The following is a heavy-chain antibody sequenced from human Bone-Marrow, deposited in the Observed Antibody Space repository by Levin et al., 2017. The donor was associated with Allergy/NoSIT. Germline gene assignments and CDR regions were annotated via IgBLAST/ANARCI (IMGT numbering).Heavy chain of an antibody. D-gene: IGHD2-15*01. Sequence: NPGGSLRLSCAASGFSFRDYYMTWIRQAPGKGLEWLASISSSSKTFFYADSVKGRFIISRENARNSLYLQMNSLRVDDTAVYYCARVPWYSQYNWFDPWGQGTLVTVSS. CDR2: ISSSSKTF. CDR1: GFSFRDYY. V-gene: IGHV3-11*01. J-gene: IGHJ5*02. CDR3: ARVPWYSQYNWFDP.